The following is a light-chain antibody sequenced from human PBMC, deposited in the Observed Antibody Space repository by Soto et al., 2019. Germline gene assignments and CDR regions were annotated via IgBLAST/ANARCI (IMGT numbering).Light chain of an antibody. CDR3: QQYNSYSPWT. V-gene: IGKV1-5*03. Sequence: DIQMTQSPSTLSASVGDRVTITCRAIQSISSWLAWYQQKPGKAPNLLIYKASSLESGVPSRFSGSGSGTEFTLTISSLQPDDFATYYCQQYNSYSPWTFGQGTKVEIK. CDR2: KAS. J-gene: IGKJ1*01. CDR1: QSISSW.